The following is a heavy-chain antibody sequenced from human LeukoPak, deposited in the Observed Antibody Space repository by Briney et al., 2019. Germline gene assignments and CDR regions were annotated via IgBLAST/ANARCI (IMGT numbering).Heavy chain of an antibody. CDR3: ARRCTDCGSRDHAFDI. CDR1: GFTFSSYW. Sequence: GRSLRLSCAASGFTFSSYWMHWVRQAPGKGLVWVSRINSDGSSTSYADSVKGRFTISRDNAKNTLYLQMNSLRAEDTAVYYCARRCTDCGSRDHAFDIWGQGTMVTVSS. J-gene: IGHJ3*02. CDR2: INSDGSST. V-gene: IGHV3-74*01. D-gene: IGHD1-26*01.